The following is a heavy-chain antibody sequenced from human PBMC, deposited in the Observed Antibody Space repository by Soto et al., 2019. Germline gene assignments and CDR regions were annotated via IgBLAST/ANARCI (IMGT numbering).Heavy chain of an antibody. Sequence: QVQLVQSGAEVKKPGASVKVSCKASGYTFISYDINWVRQATGQGLEWMGWMNPNSGNTGYAQKFQGRVTRTRNTSISTAYMELSSLKSEDTAGYYCARGLLRRNWFDPWGQGTLVTVSS. V-gene: IGHV1-8*01. CDR1: GYTFISYD. CDR2: MNPNSGNT. J-gene: IGHJ5*02. CDR3: ARGLLRRNWFDP. D-gene: IGHD2-15*01.